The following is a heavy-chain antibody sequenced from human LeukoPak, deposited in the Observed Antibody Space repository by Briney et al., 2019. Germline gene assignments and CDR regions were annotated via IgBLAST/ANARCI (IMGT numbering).Heavy chain of an antibody. V-gene: IGHV4-59*01. CDR1: GGSISSYY. J-gene: IGHJ3*02. CDR3: ARIGPTYYYDSSGYRYAFDI. Sequence: PSETLSLTCTVSGGSISSYYWSWIRQPPGKGLEWIGYIYYSGSTNYNPSLKSRVTISVDTSKNQFSLKLSSVTAADTAVYYCARIGPTYYYDSSGYRYAFDIWGQGTMVTVSS. CDR2: IYYSGST. D-gene: IGHD3-22*01.